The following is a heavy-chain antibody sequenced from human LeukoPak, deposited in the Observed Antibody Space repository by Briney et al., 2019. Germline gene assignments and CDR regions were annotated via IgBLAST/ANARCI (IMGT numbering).Heavy chain of an antibody. Sequence: PGGSLRLSCAASGFTFSRYSMSWVRQAPGKGLEWVSAISGSGGSTYYADSVKGRFTISRDNSKNTLYLQMNSLRAEDTAVYYCARSQGYCSGGSCLQGDWFDPWGQGTLVTVSS. V-gene: IGHV3-23*01. CDR1: GFTFSRYS. D-gene: IGHD2-15*01. CDR2: ISGSGGST. J-gene: IGHJ5*02. CDR3: ARSQGYCSGGSCLQGDWFDP.